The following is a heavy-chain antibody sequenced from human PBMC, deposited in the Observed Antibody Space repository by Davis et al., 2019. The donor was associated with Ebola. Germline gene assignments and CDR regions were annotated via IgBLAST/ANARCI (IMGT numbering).Heavy chain of an antibody. J-gene: IGHJ4*02. D-gene: IGHD6-19*01. Sequence: PGGSLRLSCAASGFTFSSYALHWVRQAPGKGLEWVAVISYDVSNKHYADSVKGRVTISRDNSKNTLYLQMNSLRAEDTAVYYCARDPSSGWYPYFDYWGQGTLVTVSS. CDR1: GFTFSSYA. V-gene: IGHV3-30-3*01. CDR2: ISYDVSNK. CDR3: ARDPSSGWYPYFDY.